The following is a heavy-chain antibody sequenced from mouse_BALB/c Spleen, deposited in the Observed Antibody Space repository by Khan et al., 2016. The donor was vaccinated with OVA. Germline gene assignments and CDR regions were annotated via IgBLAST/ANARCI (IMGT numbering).Heavy chain of an antibody. Sequence: EVKLEVSGPGLVKPSQSLSLTCTVTGYSVTSDYAWNWIRQFPGDKLEWMGYITYSGSTSYNPSLKSRISITRDTSKNQFFLQLISVTTEDTATYYCARDGSRYNYAMDYWGQGTSVTVSS. V-gene: IGHV3-2*02. CDR3: ARDGSRYNYAMDY. J-gene: IGHJ4*01. D-gene: IGHD2-3*01. CDR1: GYSVTSDYA. CDR2: ITYSGST.